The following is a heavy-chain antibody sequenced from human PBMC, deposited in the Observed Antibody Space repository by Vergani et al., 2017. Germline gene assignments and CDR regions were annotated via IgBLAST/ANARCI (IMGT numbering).Heavy chain of an antibody. CDR2: ISGSGTYT. D-gene: IGHD2-15*01. CDR3: AREVVPTNYYYGMEV. CDR1: GFTFSDFS. V-gene: IGHV3-21*01. J-gene: IGHJ6*02. Sequence: VQLVESGGGLVKPGGSLRLSCAASGFTFSDFSMSWVRQAPGKGLEWVSSISGSGTYTFYGDSVRGRFTISRDNAKNSLYLQMNSLRVEDTAVYYCAREVVPTNYYYGMEVWGQGTTVTVS.